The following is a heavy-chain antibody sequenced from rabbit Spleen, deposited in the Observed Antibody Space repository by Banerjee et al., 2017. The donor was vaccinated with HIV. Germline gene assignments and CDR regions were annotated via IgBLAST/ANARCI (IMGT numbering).Heavy chain of an antibody. V-gene: IGHV1S40*01. Sequence: QSLEESGGDLVKPGTSLTLTCTASGFSFSRSYWICWVRQAPGKGLEWIGCIYTGSSDSTYYASWVNGRFTISRSTSLNTVTLQMTSLTAADTATYFCARVVSGDYSFEEGMDLWGPGTLVTVS. J-gene: IGHJ6*01. CDR1: GFSFSRSYW. D-gene: IGHD1-1*01. CDR3: ARVVSGDYSFEEGMDL. CDR2: IYTGSSDST.